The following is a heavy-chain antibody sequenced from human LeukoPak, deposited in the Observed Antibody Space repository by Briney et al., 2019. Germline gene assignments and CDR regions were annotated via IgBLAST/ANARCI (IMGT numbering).Heavy chain of an antibody. V-gene: IGHV1-2*02. CDR1: GYTFTGYY. Sequence: GASVKVCCKPSGYTFTGYYINWGRQAPGQGLGWMGWINPNSGGTNYAQKFQGRVTMTSDTSISTAYMELSRLRSDDTAVYYCARDTSLDYNFHWFDHWGQGTLVTVSS. CDR2: INPNSGGT. CDR3: ARDTSLDYNFHWFDH. D-gene: IGHD4/OR15-4a*01. J-gene: IGHJ5*02.